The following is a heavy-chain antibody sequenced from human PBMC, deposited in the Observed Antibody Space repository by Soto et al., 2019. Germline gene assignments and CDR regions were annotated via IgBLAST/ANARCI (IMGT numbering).Heavy chain of an antibody. Sequence: SETLSLTCTVSGGSISSSSYYWGWIRQPPGKGLEWIGIIHYGGSTYYNPSLKSRVTISVDTSNNQFSLKLSSVTAADTAVYYCTAVPADKGYYYYGMDVWGQGTTVTV. J-gene: IGHJ6*02. D-gene: IGHD2-2*01. CDR1: GGSISSSSYY. CDR3: TAVPADKGYYYYGMDV. V-gene: IGHV4-39*01. CDR2: IHYGGST.